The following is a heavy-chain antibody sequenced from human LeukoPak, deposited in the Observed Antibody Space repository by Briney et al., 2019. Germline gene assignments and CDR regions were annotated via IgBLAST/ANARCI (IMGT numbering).Heavy chain of an antibody. CDR3: ARNPLISGYYYYYMDV. CDR2: ISSGGGYT. CDR1: GFTFSSYS. V-gene: IGHV3-21*06. D-gene: IGHD3-16*01. Sequence: GGSLRLSCAASGFTFSSYSMSWVREAPGKVLEWVSSISSGGGYTYCADSVKGRFTISRDNAKNSLYLQMNSLRAEDTAVYYCARNPLISGYYYYYMDVWGKGTTVTVSS. J-gene: IGHJ6*03.